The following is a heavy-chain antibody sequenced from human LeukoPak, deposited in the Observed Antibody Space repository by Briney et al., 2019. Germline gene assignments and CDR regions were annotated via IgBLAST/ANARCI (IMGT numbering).Heavy chain of an antibody. CDR2: ISYDGRKE. CDR3: AKQREGTSWSPDY. CDR1: GFTFTDCY. J-gene: IGHJ4*02. V-gene: IGHV3-30*18. D-gene: IGHD6-13*01. Sequence: GGSLRLSCATSGFTFTDCYMSWIRQAPGKGLEWVAVISYDGRKEEYGASVKGRFTISRDNSRNTLYLQMNSLRVEDTALYYCAKQREGTSWSPDYWGRGTLVTVSS.